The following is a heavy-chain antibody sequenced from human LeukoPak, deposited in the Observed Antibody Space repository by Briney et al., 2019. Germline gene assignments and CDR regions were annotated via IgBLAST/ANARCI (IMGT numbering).Heavy chain of an antibody. D-gene: IGHD3-10*01. J-gene: IGHJ3*02. V-gene: IGHV3-7*03. Sequence: GGSLRLSCAASGFTFSSYWMSWVRQAPGKGLEWVANIKQDGSEKYYVDSVKGRFTISRDNAKNSLYLQMNSLRAEDTAVYYCARDGRIRITMVRGVREYAFDIWGQGTMVTVSS. CDR1: GFTFSSYW. CDR2: IKQDGSEK. CDR3: ARDGRIRITMVRGVREYAFDI.